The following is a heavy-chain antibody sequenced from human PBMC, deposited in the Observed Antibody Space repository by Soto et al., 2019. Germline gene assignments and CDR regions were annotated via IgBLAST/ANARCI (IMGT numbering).Heavy chain of an antibody. CDR2: IYYSGST. Sequence: KTSETLSLTCTVSGGSISSSSYYWGWIRQPPWKGLEWIGSIYYSGSTYYNPSLKSRVTISVDTSKNQFSLKLSSVTAADTAVYYCARRIGSGTYYFDYWGQGXLVTVYS. J-gene: IGHJ4*02. D-gene: IGHD1-26*01. V-gene: IGHV4-39*01. CDR3: ARRIGSGTYYFDY. CDR1: GGSISSSSYY.